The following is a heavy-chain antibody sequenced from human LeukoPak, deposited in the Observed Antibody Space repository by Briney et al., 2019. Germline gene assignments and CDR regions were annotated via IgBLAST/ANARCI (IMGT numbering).Heavy chain of an antibody. V-gene: IGHV4-34*01. J-gene: IGHJ6*02. D-gene: IGHD1-1*01. CDR2: INHSGST. CDR3: ARDAPSPTGTTFRMDV. CDR1: GGSFSGYY. Sequence: SETLSLTCAVYGGSFSGYYWSWIRQPPGKGLEWIGEINHSGSTNYNPSLKSRVTISVDTSKNQFSLKLTSVTAADTAVYYCARDAPSPTGTTFRMDVWGQGTTVTVSS.